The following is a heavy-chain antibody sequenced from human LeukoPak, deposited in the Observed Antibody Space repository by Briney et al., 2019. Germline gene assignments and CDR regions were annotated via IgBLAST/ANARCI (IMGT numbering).Heavy chain of an antibody. J-gene: IGHJ6*03. Sequence: SETLSLTCTVSGGSISSGRYYWNWIRQPAGKGLEWIGRIYTSGSTNYNPSLKSRITISVDTSKNQFSLKLSSVTAADTAVYYCARETSQKGAHYMDVWGKGTTVTISS. CDR1: GGSISSGRYY. V-gene: IGHV4-61*02. CDR2: IYTSGST. CDR3: ARETSQKGAHYMDV. D-gene: IGHD3-16*01.